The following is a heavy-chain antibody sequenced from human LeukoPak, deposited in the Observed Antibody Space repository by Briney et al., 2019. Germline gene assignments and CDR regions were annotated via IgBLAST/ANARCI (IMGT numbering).Heavy chain of an antibody. Sequence: SETLSLTCTVSGGSISSYYWSWIRQPPGKGLEWIGYIYYSGSTNYNPSLKSRVTISVDTSKNQFSLKLSSVTAADTAVYYCAREVETVAGFDYWGQGTLVTVSS. J-gene: IGHJ4*02. D-gene: IGHD6-19*01. CDR2: IYYSGST. V-gene: IGHV4-59*12. CDR1: GGSISSYY. CDR3: AREVETVAGFDY.